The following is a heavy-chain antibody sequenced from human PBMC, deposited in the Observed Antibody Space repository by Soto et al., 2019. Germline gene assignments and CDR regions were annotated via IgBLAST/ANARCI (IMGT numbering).Heavy chain of an antibody. Sequence: QVQLVQSGAEVKKTGSSVKVSCKASGGTFSSYAISWVRQAPGQGLEWMGGIIPIFGTANYAQKFQGRVTITADESMSTAYMELRSLRSEDTAVYYGASARSDMVVVPAAIDCPRPRISGYYYGMDVWGQGTTVTVSS. J-gene: IGHJ6*02. CDR1: GGTFSSYA. CDR2: IIPIFGTA. D-gene: IGHD2-2*01. CDR3: ASARSDMVVVPAAIDCPRPRISGYYYGMDV. V-gene: IGHV1-69*01.